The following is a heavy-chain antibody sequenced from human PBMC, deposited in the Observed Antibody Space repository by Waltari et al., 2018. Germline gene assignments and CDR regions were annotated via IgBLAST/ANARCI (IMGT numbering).Heavy chain of an antibody. V-gene: IGHV3-23*01. J-gene: IGHJ6*02. CDR2: ISGSGGST. D-gene: IGHD4-17*01. CDR1: GFTFSSYA. CDR3: AKAEGGGDYKYYYGMDV. Sequence: EVQLLESGGGLVQPGGSLRLSCAASGFTFSSYAMSWVRQAPGKGLEWVSAISGSGGSTYYADPGKGRFTISRDNSKNTLYLQMNSLRAEDTAVYYCAKAEGGGDYKYYYGMDVWGQGTTVTVSS.